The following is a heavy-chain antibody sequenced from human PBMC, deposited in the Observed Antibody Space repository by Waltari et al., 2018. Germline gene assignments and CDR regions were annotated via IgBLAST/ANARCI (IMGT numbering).Heavy chain of an antibody. J-gene: IGHJ6*02. CDR2: IIVYNGNT. CDR3: ARGHCSGGSCYDYYYYGMDV. CDR1: GYTFTSYG. Sequence: QVQLVQSGAEVKKPGASVKVSCKASGYTFTSYGISWVRQAPGQGLEWMGWIIVYNGNTNYAQKLQGRVTMTTDTSTSTAYMELRSLRSDDTAVYYCARGHCSGGSCYDYYYYGMDVWGQGTTVTVSS. D-gene: IGHD2-15*01. V-gene: IGHV1-18*01.